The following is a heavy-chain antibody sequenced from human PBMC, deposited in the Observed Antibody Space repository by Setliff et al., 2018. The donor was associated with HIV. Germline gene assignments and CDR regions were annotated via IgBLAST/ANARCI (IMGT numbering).Heavy chain of an antibody. CDR2: VIPNSGKT. J-gene: IGHJ3*02. CDR3: ARDQTPLDAFDI. V-gene: IGHV1-2*02. Sequence: ASVKVSCKASGFSFDDYYIHWVRQAPGQGLEWMGCVIPNSGKTYYAQEFQGRVTMTSDTSINTAYMEVSWLTSDDTAIYYCARDQTPLDAFDIWGQGTMVTVSS. CDR1: GFSFDDYY.